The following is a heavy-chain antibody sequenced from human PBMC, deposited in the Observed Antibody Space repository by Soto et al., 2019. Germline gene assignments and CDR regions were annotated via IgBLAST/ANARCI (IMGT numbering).Heavy chain of an antibody. J-gene: IGHJ3*01. Sequence: QVQLVESGGGVVQPGRSLRLSCAASGFTFSSYGMHWVRQAPGKGLAWVAVIWYDGSNKYYADSVKGRFTISRDTSQSTLYQQMNSLSAEATAVYYWARDRGRLNDAFDLWGQGTLVTVS. CDR1: GFTFSSYG. D-gene: IGHD3-10*01. CDR2: IWYDGSNK. V-gene: IGHV3-33*01. CDR3: ARDRGRLNDAFDL.